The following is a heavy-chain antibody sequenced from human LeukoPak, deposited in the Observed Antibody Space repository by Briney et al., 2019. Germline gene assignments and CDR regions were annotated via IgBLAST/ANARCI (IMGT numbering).Heavy chain of an antibody. CDR1: GFNFNDAA. D-gene: IGHD5-24*01. CDR2: IASSGRNT. CDR3: AKDIQLSA. J-gene: IGHJ3*01. V-gene: IGHV3-23*01. Sequence: QTGGSLRLSCAASGFNFNDAAMTWVRQAPGKGLEWVSLIASSGRNTYYTDSVRGRFTISRDNSKKTLSLQMNGLRVEDTAIYYCAKDIQLSAWGLGTMVTVSS.